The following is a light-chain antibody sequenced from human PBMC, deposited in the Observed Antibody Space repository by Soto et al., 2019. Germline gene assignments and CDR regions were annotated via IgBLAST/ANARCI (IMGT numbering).Light chain of an antibody. J-gene: IGLJ2*01. CDR1: SSDVGGYNF. V-gene: IGLV2-11*01. Sequence: QSALTQPRSVSGSPGQSVTISCTGTSSDVGGYNFVSWYQQHPGKVPKLMIYDVIKRPSGVPDRFSGSKSGNPASLTISGLQAEDEADYYCCSYAGSYILVFGGGTKLTVL. CDR3: CSYAGSYILV. CDR2: DVI.